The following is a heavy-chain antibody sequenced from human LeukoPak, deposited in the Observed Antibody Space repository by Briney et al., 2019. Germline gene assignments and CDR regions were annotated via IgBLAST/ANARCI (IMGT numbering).Heavy chain of an antibody. J-gene: IGHJ4*02. CDR1: GGSVNRGSYY. Sequence: SGTLSLTCAVSGGSVNRGSYYWSWIRQHPGKGLEWIGYIYYTGITNYNPSLKSRVTISVDTSKNQFSLNLNSVTAADTAVYYCATSQCGSDCYLAGDYWGQGTLVTVSS. D-gene: IGHD2-21*02. CDR3: ATSQCGSDCYLAGDY. CDR2: IYYTGIT. V-gene: IGHV4-61*01.